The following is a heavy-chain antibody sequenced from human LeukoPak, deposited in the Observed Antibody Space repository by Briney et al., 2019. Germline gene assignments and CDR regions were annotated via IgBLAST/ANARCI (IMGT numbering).Heavy chain of an antibody. CDR2: IKGDGSET. CDR3: AREQLVERADAFDI. CDR1: HFPFSLYW. Sequence: QPGGSLRLSCGASHFPFSLYWMSWVRQAPGKGLEWVANIKGDGSETYYVDSVKGRFTISRDNTKNSMYLQMNSLRAEDTAVYYCAREQLVERADAFDIWGQGTMVTVSS. D-gene: IGHD2-15*01. V-gene: IGHV3-7*01. J-gene: IGHJ3*02.